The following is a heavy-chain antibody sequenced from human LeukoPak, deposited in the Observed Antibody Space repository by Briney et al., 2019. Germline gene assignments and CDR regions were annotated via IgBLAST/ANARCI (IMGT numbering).Heavy chain of an antibody. CDR3: ARDGDDYGDYVFDY. J-gene: IGHJ4*02. CDR1: GGSISSYF. V-gene: IGHV4-59*01. CDR2: IYYSGST. D-gene: IGHD4-17*01. Sequence: SETLSLTCTVSGGSISSYFWSWIRQPPAKRLEWIGYIYYSGSTNYNPSLKSRLTISVDTSKNQFSLKLSSVTAADTAVYYCARDGDDYGDYVFDYWGQGILVTVSS.